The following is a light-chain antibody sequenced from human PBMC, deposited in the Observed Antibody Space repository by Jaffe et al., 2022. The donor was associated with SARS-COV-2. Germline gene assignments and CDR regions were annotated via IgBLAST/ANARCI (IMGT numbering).Light chain of an antibody. J-gene: IGKJ3*01. Sequence: EFVLTQFPSTLSLSPGETATLSCKASHTVNSKYLAWYQQKPGRAPRLLIYGTSTRATGIPDRFSGSGSGTDFTLTISSLEPEDFAMYYCQQYDSSLRFTFGPGTKVDIK. CDR2: GTS. CDR1: HTVNSKY. CDR3: QQYDSSLRFT. V-gene: IGKV3-20*01.